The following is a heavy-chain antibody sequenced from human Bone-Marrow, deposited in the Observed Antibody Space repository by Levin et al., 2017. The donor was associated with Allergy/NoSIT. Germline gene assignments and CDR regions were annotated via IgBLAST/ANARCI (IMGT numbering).Heavy chain of an antibody. CDR2: ISGSSSYI. V-gene: IGHV3-21*06. Sequence: KAGGSLRLSCLASGFSLSDYTVNWVRQAPGKGLEWISSISGSSSYIFYADSIKGRFTVSRDNAQNSVYLQMDSLTPEDTAVYFCARDQDHGFLSAFGWFDPWGQGTLVSVSS. D-gene: IGHD3-3*01. CDR3: ARDQDHGFLSAFGWFDP. J-gene: IGHJ5*02. CDR1: GFSLSDYT.